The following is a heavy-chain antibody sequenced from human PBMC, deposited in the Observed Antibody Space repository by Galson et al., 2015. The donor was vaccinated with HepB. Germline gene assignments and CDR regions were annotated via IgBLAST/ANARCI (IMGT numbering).Heavy chain of an antibody. CDR2: INHSGST. V-gene: IGHV4-34*01. Sequence: LSLTCAVYGGSFSGYYWSWIRQPPGKGLEWIGEINHSGSTNYNPSLKSRVTISVDTSKNQFSLKLSSVTAADTAVYYCARGRGSGSYYTSGPSRGSDYWGQGTLVTVSS. CDR1: GGSFSGYY. J-gene: IGHJ4*02. CDR3: ARGRGSGSYYTSGPSRGSDY. D-gene: IGHD3-10*01.